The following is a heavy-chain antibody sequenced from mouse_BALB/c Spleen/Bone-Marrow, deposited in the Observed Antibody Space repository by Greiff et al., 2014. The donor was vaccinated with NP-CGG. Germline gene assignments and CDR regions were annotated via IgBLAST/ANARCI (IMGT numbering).Heavy chain of an antibody. CDR1: GYTFTSYI. V-gene: IGHV1-14*01. CDR3: ARPATYYGNLYWYFDV. Sequence: EVQVVESGPELVKPGASVKMSCKASGYTFTSYIMHWVKQKPGQGLEWIGYINPYNDGTKYNEKFKGKATLTSDKSSSTAYMELSSLTSEDSAVYYCARPATYYGNLYWYFDVWGAGTTVTVSS. J-gene: IGHJ1*01. D-gene: IGHD2-10*01. CDR2: INPYNDGT.